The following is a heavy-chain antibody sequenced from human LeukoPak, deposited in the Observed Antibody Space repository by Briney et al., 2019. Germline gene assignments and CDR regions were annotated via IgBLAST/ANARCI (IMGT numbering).Heavy chain of an antibody. Sequence: SETLSLTCTVSGGSISSYYWSWIRQPPGKGLEWIGYIYYSGSTNYNPSLKSRVTISVDTSKNQFSLKLSSVTAADTAVYYCARDTITMVRGTYYYYGMDVWGQGTTVTVSS. D-gene: IGHD3-10*01. CDR1: GGSISSYY. V-gene: IGHV4-59*01. CDR2: IYYSGST. CDR3: ARDTITMVRGTYYYYGMDV. J-gene: IGHJ6*02.